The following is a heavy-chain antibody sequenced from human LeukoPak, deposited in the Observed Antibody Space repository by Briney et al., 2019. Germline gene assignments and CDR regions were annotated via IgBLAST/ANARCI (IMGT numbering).Heavy chain of an antibody. Sequence: LSLTCTVSGGSISSYYWSWIRQPPGKGLEWVAVISYDGSNKYYAAPVKGRFTISRDDSKNTLYLQMNSLKTEDTAVYYCTTVSEGNYYDSGGYSDRFDYWGQGTLVTVSS. CDR2: ISYDGSNK. D-gene: IGHD3-22*01. CDR3: TTVSEGNYYDSGGYSDRFDY. CDR1: GGSISSYY. J-gene: IGHJ4*02. V-gene: IGHV3-30*03.